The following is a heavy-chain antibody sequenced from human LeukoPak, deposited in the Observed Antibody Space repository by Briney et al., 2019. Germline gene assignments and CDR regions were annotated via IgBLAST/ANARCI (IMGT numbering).Heavy chain of an antibody. D-gene: IGHD6-13*01. J-gene: IGHJ4*02. CDR2: VLGSGVPT. Sequence: GGSLRLSCAASGIIFSKYGMSWVRQAPGKGLEWVATVLGSGVPTYYADSVKGRFTISRDNSKNTLYLQMNSLRAEDTAVYYCAKSSGKTYSSSWTFDYWGQGTLVTVSS. CDR3: AKSSGKTYSSSWTFDY. CDR1: GIIFSKYG. V-gene: IGHV3-23*01.